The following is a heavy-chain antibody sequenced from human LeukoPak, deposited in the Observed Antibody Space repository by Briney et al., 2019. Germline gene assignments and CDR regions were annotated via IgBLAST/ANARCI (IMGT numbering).Heavy chain of an antibody. Sequence: PGGSLRLPCAASGFTFSSYAMSWVRQAPGKGLEWVSAISGSGGSTYYADSVKGRFTISRDNAKNSLYLQMNSLRAEDTAVYYCARDLGGYSYGSHFDYWGQGTLVTVSS. CDR3: ARDLGGYSYGSHFDY. V-gene: IGHV3-23*01. D-gene: IGHD5-18*01. CDR2: ISGSGGST. J-gene: IGHJ4*02. CDR1: GFTFSSYA.